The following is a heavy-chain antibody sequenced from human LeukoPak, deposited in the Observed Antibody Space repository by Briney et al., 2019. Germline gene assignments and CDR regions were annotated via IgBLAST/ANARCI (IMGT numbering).Heavy chain of an antibody. CDR2: IYHSGST. D-gene: IGHD2-2*01. CDR1: GGSISSGGYY. CDR3: AREVVLPAAGAFDI. Sequence: SETLSLTCTVSGGSISSGGYYWSWIRQPPGKGLEWIGYIYHSGSTYYNPSLKSRVTISVDRSKNQFSLKLSSVTAADTAVYYCAREVVLPAAGAFDIWGQGTMVTVSS. J-gene: IGHJ3*02. V-gene: IGHV4-30-2*01.